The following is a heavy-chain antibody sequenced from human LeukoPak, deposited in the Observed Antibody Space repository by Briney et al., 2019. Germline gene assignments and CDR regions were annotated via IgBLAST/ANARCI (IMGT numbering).Heavy chain of an antibody. V-gene: IGHV4-31*03. CDR2: IYYSGST. Sequence: SETLSLTCTVSGGSISSGGYYWSWIRQHPGKGLEWIGYIYYSGSTYYNPSLKSRVTISVDTSKNQFSLKLPSVTVADTAVYYCARTEGYDSSGYYSGFDYWGQGILVTVSS. J-gene: IGHJ4*02. CDR3: ARTEGYDSSGYYSGFDY. D-gene: IGHD3-22*01. CDR1: GGSISSGGYY.